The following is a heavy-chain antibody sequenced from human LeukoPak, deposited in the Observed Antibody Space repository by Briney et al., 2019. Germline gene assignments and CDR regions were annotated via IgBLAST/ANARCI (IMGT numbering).Heavy chain of an antibody. CDR2: IYHSGST. CDR3: ARDDPGDSIDY. CDR1: GGSISSSNW. V-gene: IGHV4-4*02. J-gene: IGHJ4*02. D-gene: IGHD4-17*01. Sequence: PSETLSLTCAVSGGSISSSNWWSWVRQPPGKGLEWIGEIYHSGSTNYNPSLKSRVTMSVDTSKNQFSLRLSSVTAADTAVYYCARDDPGDSIDYWGQGTLVTVSS.